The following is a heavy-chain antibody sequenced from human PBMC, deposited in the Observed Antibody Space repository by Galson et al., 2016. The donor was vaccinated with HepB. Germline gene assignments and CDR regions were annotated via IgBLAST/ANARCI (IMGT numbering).Heavy chain of an antibody. D-gene: IGHD1-7*01. J-gene: IGHJ6*02. CDR3: AKDHHWNYVHSYYGMDL. V-gene: IGHV3-30*18. Sequence: SLRLSCAASGFIFSSYDMYWVRQAPSRGLEWVAVISVDGSNTYYADSVKGRFTISRDNSNNTLYLQMNSLRAEDTAVYYCAKDHHWNYVHSYYGMDLWGQGTTVTVSS. CDR1: GFIFSSYD. CDR2: ISVDGSNT.